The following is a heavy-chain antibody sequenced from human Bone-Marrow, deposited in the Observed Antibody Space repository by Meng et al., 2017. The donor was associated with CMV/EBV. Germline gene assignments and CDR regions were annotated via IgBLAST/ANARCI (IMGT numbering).Heavy chain of an antibody. CDR2: INPAGTVK. J-gene: IGHJ4*02. D-gene: IGHD3-10*01. CDR1: GFIFSNFN. CDR3: ARDYYASGSFDY. Sequence: GESLKISCVASGFIFSNFNMHWVRQAPGKGLEWVANINPAGTVKHYVDSLKGRFTISRDNAKNSLYLQMTSLRADDTAMYYCARDYYASGSFDYWGQGTLVTVSS. V-gene: IGHV3-7*01.